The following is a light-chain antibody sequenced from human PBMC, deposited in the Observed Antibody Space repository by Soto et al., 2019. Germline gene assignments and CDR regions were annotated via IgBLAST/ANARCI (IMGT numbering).Light chain of an antibody. Sequence: QLVLTQPPSVSGAPGQRVTISCTGSSSNIGAGYDVHWYQQLPGTAPKLLIYGNSNRPSGVPDRFSGSKSGTSASLAITGLQAEDEADYYCQSYDSSLSGSPVFGTGTKLTVL. J-gene: IGLJ1*01. CDR1: SSNIGAGYD. CDR3: QSYDSSLSGSPV. CDR2: GNS. V-gene: IGLV1-40*01.